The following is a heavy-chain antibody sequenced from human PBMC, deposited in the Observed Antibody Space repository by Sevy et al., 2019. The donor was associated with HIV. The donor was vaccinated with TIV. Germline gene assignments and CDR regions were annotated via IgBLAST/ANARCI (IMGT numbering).Heavy chain of an antibody. CDR2: LNDDAKER. J-gene: IGHJ4*02. CDR3: VRDAGFHKFDY. Sequence: GGSLRLSCAASGFIFSKSWMAWVRQAPGKGLEWVASLNDDAKERYYVDSVKGRFTIARDNARNSLSLQMKSLTAEDTAVYYCVRDAGFHKFDYWGQGALVTVSS. D-gene: IGHD2-21*01. V-gene: IGHV3-7*01. CDR1: GFIFSKSW.